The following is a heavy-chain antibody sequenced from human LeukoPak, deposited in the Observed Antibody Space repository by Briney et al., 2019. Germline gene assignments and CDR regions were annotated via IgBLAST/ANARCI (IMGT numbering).Heavy chain of an antibody. Sequence: GGSLRLSCAASGFTFSSYGMHWVRQAPGKGLEWVAFIRYDGSNKYYADSVKGRFTTSRDNSKNTLYLQMNSLRAEDTAVYYCAKDRRDLWFGEFDYYFDYWGQGTLVTVSS. CDR3: AKDRRDLWFGEFDYYFDY. V-gene: IGHV3-30*02. CDR2: IRYDGSNK. J-gene: IGHJ4*02. D-gene: IGHD3-10*01. CDR1: GFTFSSYG.